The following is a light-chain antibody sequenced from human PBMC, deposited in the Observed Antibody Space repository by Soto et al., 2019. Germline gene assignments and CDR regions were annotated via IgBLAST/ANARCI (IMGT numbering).Light chain of an antibody. CDR3: QTWGTGKGV. CDR2: VNSDGSH. Sequence: QPVLTQSPSASASLGASVRLTCTLSSGHSNYAIAWHQQQPEKGPRYLMKVNSDGSHTKGDGIPDRFSGSSSGAERYLTISSLQSEDEADYYCQTWGTGKGVFGGGTKLTV. V-gene: IGLV4-69*01. CDR1: SGHSNYA. J-gene: IGLJ2*01.